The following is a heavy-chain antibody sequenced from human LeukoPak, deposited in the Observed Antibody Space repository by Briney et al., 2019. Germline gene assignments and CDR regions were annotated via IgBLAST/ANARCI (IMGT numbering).Heavy chain of an antibody. CDR3: AREAGTNWIFGEYFPF. CDR2: ISSSSSYI. Sequence: GGSLRLSCAASGFTFSSYSMNWVRQAPGKGLEWVSSISSSSSYIYYADSVKGRFTISRDNAKNSLYLQMNSLRAEDTAVYYCAREAGTNWIFGEYFPFWGQGTLVTVSA. V-gene: IGHV3-21*01. CDR1: GFTFSSYS. J-gene: IGHJ1*01. D-gene: IGHD1-1*01.